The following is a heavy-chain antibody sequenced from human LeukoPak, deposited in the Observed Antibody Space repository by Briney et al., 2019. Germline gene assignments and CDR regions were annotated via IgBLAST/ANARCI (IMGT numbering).Heavy chain of an antibody. CDR2: IYPGDSDT. D-gene: IGHD3-3*01. J-gene: IGHJ4*02. CDR3: ARSSFWSGYFFPMDY. Sequence: GESLKIPCKGSGYSFTSYWIGWVRQMPGKGLEWMGIIYPGDSDTRYSPSFQGQVTISADKSISTAYLQWSSLKASDTAMYYCARSSFWSGYFFPMDYWGQGTLVTVSS. V-gene: IGHV5-51*01. CDR1: GYSFTSYW.